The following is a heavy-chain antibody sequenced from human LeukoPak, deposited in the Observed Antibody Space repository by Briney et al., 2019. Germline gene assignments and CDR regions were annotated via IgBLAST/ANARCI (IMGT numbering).Heavy chain of an antibody. D-gene: IGHD1-26*01. CDR1: GFTVSSNY. V-gene: IGHV3-53*01. CDR3: ARDKRAGANMYYYYMDV. Sequence: GGSLRLSCAASGFTVSSNYMSWVRQAPGKGLEWVSIIYSGGTTYYADSVKGRFTISRDKSKNTLYLQMNSLRAEDTAVYFCARDKRAGANMYYYYMDVWGKGTTVTVSS. CDR2: IYSGGTT. J-gene: IGHJ6*03.